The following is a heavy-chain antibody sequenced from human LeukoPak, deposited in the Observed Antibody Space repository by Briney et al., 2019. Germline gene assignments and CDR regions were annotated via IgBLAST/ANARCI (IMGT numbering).Heavy chain of an antibody. V-gene: IGHV3-23*01. CDR1: GFTFSSYA. CDR3: AKDSGNIRFLEWLNEYYFDY. CDR2: ISGSGGST. D-gene: IGHD3-3*01. Sequence: GGSLRLSCAASGFTFSSYAMSWVRQAPGKGLEWVSAISGSGGSTYYADSVKGRFTISRDNSKNTLYLQMNSLRAEDTAVYYCAKDSGNIRFLEWLNEYYFDYWGQGTLVTVSS. J-gene: IGHJ4*02.